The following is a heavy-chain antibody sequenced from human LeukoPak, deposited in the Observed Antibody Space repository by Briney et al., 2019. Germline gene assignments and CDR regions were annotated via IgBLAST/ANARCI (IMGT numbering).Heavy chain of an antibody. D-gene: IGHD6-19*01. J-gene: IGHJ5*02. V-gene: IGHV3-21*01. Sequence: GGSLRLSCAASGFTFSSYSMNWVRQAPGKGLEWVSSISSSSSYIYYADSVKGRFTISRDNAKNSLYLQMNSLRAEDTAVYYCAKDPYSSGWYGSNWFDPWGQGTLVTVSS. CDR1: GFTFSSYS. CDR3: AKDPYSSGWYGSNWFDP. CDR2: ISSSSSYI.